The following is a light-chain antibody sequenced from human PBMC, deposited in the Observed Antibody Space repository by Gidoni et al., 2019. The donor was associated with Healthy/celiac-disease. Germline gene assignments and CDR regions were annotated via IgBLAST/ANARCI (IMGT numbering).Light chain of an antibody. CDR3: QQRSNWPPLI. CDR2: DAS. V-gene: IGKV3-11*01. Sequence: IVLTQSPATLSLSPGERATLSCRASQSVSSYLAWYQKKPGQAPRLLIYDASNRATGIPARFRGSGSGTDFTLTISSLEPEDFAVYYCQQRSNWPPLIFGGGTKVEIK. J-gene: IGKJ4*01. CDR1: QSVSSY.